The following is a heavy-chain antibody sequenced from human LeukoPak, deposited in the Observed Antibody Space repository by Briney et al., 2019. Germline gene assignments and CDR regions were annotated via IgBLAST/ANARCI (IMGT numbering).Heavy chain of an antibody. Sequence: PSETLSLTCTVSGGSISSGSYYWSWIRQPAGKGLERIGRIYTSGSTNYNPSLKSRVTISVDTSKNQFSLKLSSVTAADTAVYYCARGITIFGVVTAFFDYWGQGTLVTVSS. CDR3: ARGITIFGVVTAFFDY. J-gene: IGHJ4*02. V-gene: IGHV4-61*02. CDR1: GGSISSGSYY. CDR2: IYTSGST. D-gene: IGHD3-3*01.